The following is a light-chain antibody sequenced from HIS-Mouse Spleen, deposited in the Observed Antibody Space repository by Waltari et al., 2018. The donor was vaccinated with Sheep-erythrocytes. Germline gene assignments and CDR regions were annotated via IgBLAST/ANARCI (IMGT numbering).Light chain of an antibody. CDR2: EVS. V-gene: IGLV2-8*01. CDR3: SSYAGSNNLMV. Sequence: QSALTQPPSASGSPGQSVTISCTGTSSDVGGYNYVSWYQQHPGKAPKLMIYEVSKRPSGVPDRFSCSKSGNTASLTVSGLQAEDEADYYCSSYAGSNNLMVFGGGTKLTVL. CDR1: SSDVGGYNY. J-gene: IGLJ2*01.